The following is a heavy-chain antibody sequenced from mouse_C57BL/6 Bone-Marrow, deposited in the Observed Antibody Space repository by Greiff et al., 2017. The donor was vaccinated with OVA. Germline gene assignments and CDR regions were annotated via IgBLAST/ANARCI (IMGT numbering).Heavy chain of an antibody. D-gene: IGHD1-1*01. CDR1: GYTFTSYW. Sequence: VQLQQPGAELVMPGASVKLSCKASGYTFTSYWMHWVKQRPGQGLEWIGEIDPSDSYTNYNQKFKGKSTLTVDKSSSTAYMQLSSLTSEDSAVYYCASSYYYGSSYGYFDDWGTGTTVTVSS. CDR3: ASSYYYGSSYGYFDD. V-gene: IGHV1-69*01. CDR2: IDPSDSYT. J-gene: IGHJ1*03.